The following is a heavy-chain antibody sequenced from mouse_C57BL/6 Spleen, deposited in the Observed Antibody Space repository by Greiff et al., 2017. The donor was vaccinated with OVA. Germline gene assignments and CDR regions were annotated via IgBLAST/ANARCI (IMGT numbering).Heavy chain of an antibody. CDR2: IDPEDGET. Sequence: VQLQQSGAELVKPGASVTLSCTASGFNIKDYYMHWVKQRTEQGLEWIGRIDPEDGETKYAPKFQGKATITADTSSNTAYLQLSSLTSEDTAVYYCEVYYGYDGGLLFAYWGQGTLVTVSA. J-gene: IGHJ3*01. D-gene: IGHD2-2*01. CDR1: GFNIKDYY. CDR3: EVYYGYDGGLLFAY. V-gene: IGHV14-2*01.